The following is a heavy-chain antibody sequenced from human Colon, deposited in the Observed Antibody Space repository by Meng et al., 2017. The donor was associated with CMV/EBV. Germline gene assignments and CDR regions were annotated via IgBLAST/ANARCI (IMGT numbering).Heavy chain of an antibody. D-gene: IGHD3-3*01. CDR3: ARDPYNFWSGAPF. CDR2: VYYSGSS. V-gene: IGHV4-61*08. Sequence: SETLSLTCTVSGASVSSAGYYWSWIRQSPGKGLEWIGYVYYSGSSSYNPSLKSRLTMSVDTSKNQFSLNLISVTAADTAVYYCARDPYNFWSGAPFWGQGTLVTVSS. J-gene: IGHJ4*02. CDR1: GASVSSAGYY.